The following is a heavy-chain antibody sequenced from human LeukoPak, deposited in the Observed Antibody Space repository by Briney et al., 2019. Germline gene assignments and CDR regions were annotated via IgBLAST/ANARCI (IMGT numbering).Heavy chain of an antibody. CDR1: GYVFIDYH. V-gene: IGHV1-46*01. CDR3: ARSLYDSGWYSQFDY. D-gene: IGHD6-19*01. J-gene: IGHJ4*02. CDR2: INPRGGST. Sequence: ASVKVSCKASGYVFIDYHLHWVRQAPGQGLERMGIINPRGGSTSHAQKFQGRVTMTRDMSTNTVSLEMSSLTSEDTGVYYCARSLYDSGWYSQFDYWGQGTLVTVSS.